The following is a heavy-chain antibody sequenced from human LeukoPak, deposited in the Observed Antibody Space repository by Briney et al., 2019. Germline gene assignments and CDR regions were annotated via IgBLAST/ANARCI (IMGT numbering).Heavy chain of an antibody. D-gene: IGHD2-15*01. CDR1: GFTXSXXW. CDR3: ARVCSGGSCRDY. Sequence: GSXRXSCAXXGFTXSXXWMSWVXXAPGXGLXXVANIMQDGSEKYYVDSVKGRFTISRDNAKNSLYLQMNSLRAEDTAVYYCARVCSGGSCRDYWGQGTLVTVSS. J-gene: IGHJ4*02. CDR2: IMQDGSEK. V-gene: IGHV3-7*01.